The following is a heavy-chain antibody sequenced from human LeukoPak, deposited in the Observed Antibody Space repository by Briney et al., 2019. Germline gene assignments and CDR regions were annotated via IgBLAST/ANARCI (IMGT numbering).Heavy chain of an antibody. J-gene: IGHJ3*02. V-gene: IGHV3-30-3*01. CDR2: ISYDGSNE. CDR3: ARDVRILAGFDI. CDR1: GFTFSSYG. D-gene: IGHD2-15*01. Sequence: GGSLRLSCAASGFTFSSYGMHWVRQAPGKGLEWVAIISYDGSNEYYAGSVEGRFTISRDISNNTLYLQMDSLRTEDSAIYYCARDVRILAGFDIWGQGTVVTVSS.